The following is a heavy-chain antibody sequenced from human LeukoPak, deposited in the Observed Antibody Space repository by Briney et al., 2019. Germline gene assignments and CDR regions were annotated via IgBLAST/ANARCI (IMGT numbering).Heavy chain of an antibody. J-gene: IGHJ4*02. CDR2: IYYSGST. D-gene: IGHD4-23*01. CDR3: AGPFGGNSNFDR. CDR1: GDSISSSNYF. V-gene: IGHV4-39*01. Sequence: LETLSLTCTVSGDSISSSNYFWGWIRQPPGKGLEWIGSIYYSGSTYYNPSLKSRVTISVDTSKNQFSLKLNSVTAADTAVYYCAGPFGGNSNFDRWGQGTLVTVSS.